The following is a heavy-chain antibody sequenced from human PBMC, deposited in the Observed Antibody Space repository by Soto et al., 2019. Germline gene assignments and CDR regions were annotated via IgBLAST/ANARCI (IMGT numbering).Heavy chain of an antibody. V-gene: IGHV3-48*01. D-gene: IGHD2-2*01. J-gene: IGHJ4*02. Sequence: GGSLRLSCAASGFTFSSYSMNWVRQAPGKGLEWVSYISSSSSTIYYADSVKGRFTISRDNAKNSLYLQMNSLRAEDTAVYYCARERADIVVVPAARGDFDYWGQGTLVTVSS. CDR3: ARERADIVVVPAARGDFDY. CDR2: ISSSSSTI. CDR1: GFTFSSYS.